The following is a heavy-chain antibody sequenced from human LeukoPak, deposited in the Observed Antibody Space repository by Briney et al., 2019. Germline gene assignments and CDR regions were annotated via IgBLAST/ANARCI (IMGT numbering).Heavy chain of an antibody. V-gene: IGHV3-33*01. Sequence: PGRSLRLSCAASGFTFSSYGFHWVRQAPGKGLEWVAVIWYDGSNIHYAESVKGRFTISRDNSRDTLYLHMNNLRPEDTAVYYCARDFYTGMFDYWGQGTLVTVSS. CDR1: GFTFSSYG. CDR2: IWYDGSNI. J-gene: IGHJ4*02. D-gene: IGHD3-10*02. CDR3: ARDFYTGMFDY.